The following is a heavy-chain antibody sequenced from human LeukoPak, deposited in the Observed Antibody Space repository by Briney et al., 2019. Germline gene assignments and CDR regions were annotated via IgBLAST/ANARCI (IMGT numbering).Heavy chain of an antibody. CDR2: ISAGGDDT. D-gene: IGHD3-10*01. J-gene: IGHJ4*02. CDR1: GFTFSSYA. V-gene: IGHV3-23*01. CDR3: ARARWFGELFLDY. Sequence: GGSLRLSCAASGFTFSSYAMSWVRQAPGKGLEWVSVISAGGDDTYYADSVKGRFTISRDNAKNSLYLQMNSLRAEDTAVYYCARARWFGELFLDYWGQGTLVTVSS.